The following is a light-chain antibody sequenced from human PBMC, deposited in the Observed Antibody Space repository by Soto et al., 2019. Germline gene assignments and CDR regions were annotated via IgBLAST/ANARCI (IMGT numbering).Light chain of an antibody. V-gene: IGLV1-47*01. J-gene: IGLJ2*01. Sequence: QSVLTQPPSASGTPGQRVTISCSGSSSNIGVNYVYWYQQLPGTAPKLLIYTNNQRPSGVPDRFSGSKSGTSASLAISGLRSEDEADYHCATWDDSLSDVVFGGGTKLTVL. CDR3: ATWDDSLSDVV. CDR1: SSNIGVNY. CDR2: TNN.